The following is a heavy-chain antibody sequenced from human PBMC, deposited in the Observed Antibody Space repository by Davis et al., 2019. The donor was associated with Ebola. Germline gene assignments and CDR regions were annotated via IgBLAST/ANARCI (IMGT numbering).Heavy chain of an antibody. D-gene: IGHD3-22*01. V-gene: IGHV4-59*12. CDR1: GGSISSYY. J-gene: IGHJ2*01. CDR2: IYYSGST. Sequence: MPSETLSLTCTVSGGSISSYYWSWIRQPPGKGLEWIGYIYYSGSTYYNPSLKSRVTISVDTSTNQFSLTLSSVTAADTAVYYCARSIRIPMNWYFDLWGRGALVTVSS. CDR3: ARSIRIPMNWYFDL.